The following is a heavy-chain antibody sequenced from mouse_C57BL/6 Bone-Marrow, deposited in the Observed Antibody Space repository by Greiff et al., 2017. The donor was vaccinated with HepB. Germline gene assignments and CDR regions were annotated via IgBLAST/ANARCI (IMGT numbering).Heavy chain of an antibody. Sequence: VQLQQPGAELVMPGASVKLSCKASGYTFTNYWMHWVKQRPGQGLEWIGEIDPSDSYTNYNQKFKGKSTLTVDKSSSTAYMQLSSLTSEDSAVYYCARWSTTVVVPFDYWGQGTTLTVSS. D-gene: IGHD1-1*01. J-gene: IGHJ2*01. V-gene: IGHV1-69*01. CDR1: GYTFTNYW. CDR3: ARWSTTVVVPFDY. CDR2: IDPSDSYT.